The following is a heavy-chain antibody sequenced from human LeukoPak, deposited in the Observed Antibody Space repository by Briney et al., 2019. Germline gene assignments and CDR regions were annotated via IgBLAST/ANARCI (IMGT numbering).Heavy chain of an antibody. CDR2: IIPILGIA. Sequence: SVKVSCKASGGTFSSYAISWVRQAPGQGLEWMGRIIPILGIANYAQKFQGRVTITADKSTSTAYMELRSLRSDDTAVYYCAREHYSSSLFDYWGQGTLVTVSS. J-gene: IGHJ4*02. V-gene: IGHV1-69*04. CDR1: GGTFSSYA. D-gene: IGHD6-13*01. CDR3: AREHYSSSLFDY.